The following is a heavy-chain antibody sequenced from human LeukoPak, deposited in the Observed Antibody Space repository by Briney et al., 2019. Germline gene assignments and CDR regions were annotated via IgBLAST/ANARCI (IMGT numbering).Heavy chain of an antibody. V-gene: IGHV4-34*01. D-gene: IGHD3-22*01. J-gene: IGHJ4*02. CDR3: ARGRGDDSSGFYPYYFDY. CDR2: INHSGST. CDR1: GGSYSGYY. Sequence: SETLSLXCAVYGGSYSGYYWSWIRRPPGKGLESIGEINHSGSTNYNPSLKSRATISVDTSKNQFSLKLSSVTAADTAVYYCARGRGDDSSGFYPYYFDYWGQGTLVTVSS.